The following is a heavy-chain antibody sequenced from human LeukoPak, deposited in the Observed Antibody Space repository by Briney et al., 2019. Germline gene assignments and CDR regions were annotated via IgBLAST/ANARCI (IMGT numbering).Heavy chain of an antibody. CDR1: GFTFSDYY. V-gene: IGHV3-11*06. D-gene: IGHD3-10*01. J-gene: IGHJ4*02. CDR3: ARTAPYYYGSGTVDY. Sequence: GGSLRLSCAASGFTFSDYYMSWIRQAPGKGLEWVSYISSSSSYANYADSVKGRFTISRDNAKNSLYLQMNSLRAEDTAVYYCARTAPYYYGSGTVDYWGQGTLVTVSS. CDR2: ISSSSSYA.